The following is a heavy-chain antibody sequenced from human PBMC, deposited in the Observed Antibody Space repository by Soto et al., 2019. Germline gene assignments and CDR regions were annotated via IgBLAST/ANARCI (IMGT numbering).Heavy chain of an antibody. J-gene: IGHJ6*02. D-gene: IGHD2-15*01. CDR2: IYYSGST. V-gene: IGHV4-39*01. CDR3: ARLAVDYVVVVAAKGNYYYGMDV. Sequence: SETLSLTCTVSGGSISSSSYYWGWIRQPPGKGLEWIGSIYYSGSTYYNPSLKIRVTISVDTSKNQFSLKLSSVTAADTAVYYCARLAVDYVVVVAAKGNYYYGMDVWGQGTTVTVSS. CDR1: GGSISSSSYY.